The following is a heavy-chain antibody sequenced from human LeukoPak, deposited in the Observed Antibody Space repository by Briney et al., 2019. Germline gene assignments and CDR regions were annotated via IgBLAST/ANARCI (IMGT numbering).Heavy chain of an antibody. CDR1: GFTFSSYS. V-gene: IGHV3-21*01. CDR2: ISSISSYI. Sequence: PGGSLRLSCAASGFTFSSYSMNWVRQAPGKGLEWVSSISSISSYIYYADSVKGRFTISRDNAKNSLYLQMNSLRAEDTAVYYCARWHYDSSGYYLFDYWGQGTLVTVSS. J-gene: IGHJ4*02. CDR3: ARWHYDSSGYYLFDY. D-gene: IGHD3-22*01.